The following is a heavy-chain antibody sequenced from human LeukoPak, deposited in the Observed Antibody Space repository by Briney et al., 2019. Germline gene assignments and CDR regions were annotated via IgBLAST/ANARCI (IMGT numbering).Heavy chain of an antibody. CDR1: GGSISSYY. J-gene: IGHJ5*02. Sequence: SETLSLTCTVSGGSISSYYWSWIRQPAGKGLEWIGRIYTSGSTNYNPSLKSRVTMSVDTSKNQLSLKLSSVTAADTAVYYCARDQTDYDFWSGYYTGTNWFDPWGQGTLVTVSS. CDR2: IYTSGST. CDR3: ARDQTDYDFWSGYYTGTNWFDP. D-gene: IGHD3-3*01. V-gene: IGHV4-4*07.